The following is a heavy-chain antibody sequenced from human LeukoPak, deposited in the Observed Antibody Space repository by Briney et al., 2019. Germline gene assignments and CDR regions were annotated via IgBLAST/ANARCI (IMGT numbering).Heavy chain of an antibody. CDR3: AEGFGGRVRS. J-gene: IGHJ4*02. Sequence: SQTLSLTCAISGDSVSDNGAAWNWSRQSPSRGLEWLGRTYYRSKWSTDYALFVISRITISADTSKNQFSLQLNSVNPEDTAVYYCAEGFGGRVRSWGQGTLVTVSS. CDR2: TYYRSKWST. CDR1: GDSVSDNGAA. D-gene: IGHD2-15*01. V-gene: IGHV6-1*01.